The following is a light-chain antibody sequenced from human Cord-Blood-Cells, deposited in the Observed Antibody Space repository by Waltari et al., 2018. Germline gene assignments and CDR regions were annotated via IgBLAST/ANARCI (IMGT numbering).Light chain of an antibody. CDR2: AAS. CDR3: QQSYSTPRT. Sequence: DIQMTQSPSSLSAPVGARVTITCRSVQSISSYLNWYQQKPGKAPKLLIYAASSLQSGVPSRFSGSGSGTDFTLTISSLQPEDFATYYCQQSYSTPRTFRQGTKVEIK. J-gene: IGKJ1*01. V-gene: IGKV1-39*01. CDR1: QSISSY.